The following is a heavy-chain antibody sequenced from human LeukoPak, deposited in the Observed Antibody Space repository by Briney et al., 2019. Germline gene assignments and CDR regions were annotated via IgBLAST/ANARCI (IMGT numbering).Heavy chain of an antibody. D-gene: IGHD3-22*01. CDR2: IYYSGST. CDR3: ARGYAVDYYDSSGSYPFDY. Sequence: SETLSLTCTVSGGSISSGDYYWSWLRQPPGKGLEWIGYIYYSGSTYYNPSLKSRVTISVDTSKNQFSLKLSSVTAADTAVYYCARGYAVDYYDSSGSYPFDYWGQGTLVTVSS. V-gene: IGHV4-30-4*01. J-gene: IGHJ4*02. CDR1: GGSISSGDYY.